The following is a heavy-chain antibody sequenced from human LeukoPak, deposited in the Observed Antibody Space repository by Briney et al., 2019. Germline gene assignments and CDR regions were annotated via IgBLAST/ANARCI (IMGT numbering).Heavy chain of an antibody. Sequence: PWETLSLTCTVSGYSISSGYYWGWIRQPPGKGLEWIGSIYYSGSTYYNPSLKSRVTISIDTSKNQFSLKLSSVTAADTAVYYCARSRERLAQLDYWGQGTLVTVSS. J-gene: IGHJ4*02. CDR3: ARSRERLAQLDY. V-gene: IGHV4-38-2*02. CDR2: IYYSGST. D-gene: IGHD6-25*01. CDR1: GYSISSGYY.